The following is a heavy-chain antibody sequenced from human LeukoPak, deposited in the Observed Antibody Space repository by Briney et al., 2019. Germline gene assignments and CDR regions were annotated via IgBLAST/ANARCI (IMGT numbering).Heavy chain of an antibody. Sequence: PGRSLRLSCAASGFTFDDYAMHWVRQAPGKGLEWVSGISWNSGSIGYADSVKGRFTISRDNAKNSLYLQMNSLRAEDTALYCCAKVRAYGDYDAFDIWGQGTMVTVSS. D-gene: IGHD4-17*01. V-gene: IGHV3-9*01. CDR3: AKVRAYGDYDAFDI. CDR2: ISWNSGSI. CDR1: GFTFDDYA. J-gene: IGHJ3*02.